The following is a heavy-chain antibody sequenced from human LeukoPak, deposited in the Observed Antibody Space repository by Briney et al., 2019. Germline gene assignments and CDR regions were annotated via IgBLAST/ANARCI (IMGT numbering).Heavy chain of an antibody. J-gene: IGHJ1*01. CDR3: ATHYREGVNGWENFQH. Sequence: GGSLRLSCAASGFTFGSYAMHWVRQAPGKGLEWVAFISFDESDKYYSDSMRGRFTISRDNSKNMLFLQMNSLRPEDTAVYYCATHYREGVNGWENFQHWGQGTLVTISS. V-gene: IGHV3-30*03. CDR2: ISFDESDK. D-gene: IGHD3-9*01. CDR1: GFTFGSYA.